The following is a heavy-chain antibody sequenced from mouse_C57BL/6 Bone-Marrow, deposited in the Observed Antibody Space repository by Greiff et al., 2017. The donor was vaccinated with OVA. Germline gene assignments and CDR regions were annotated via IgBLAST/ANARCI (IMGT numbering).Heavy chain of an antibody. CDR2: IDPANGNT. V-gene: IGHV14-3*01. CDR1: GFNIKNTY. CDR3: ASERLRPTPRRNCFDY. J-gene: IGHJ2*01. Sequence: EVQLQQSVAELVRPGASVKLSCTASGFNIKNTYMHWVKQRPEQGLEWIGRIDPANGNTKYAPKFQGKATITADTSSNTAYLQLSSLTSEHTAIYYCASERLRPTPRRNCFDYWGQGTTLTVSS. D-gene: IGHD2-2*01.